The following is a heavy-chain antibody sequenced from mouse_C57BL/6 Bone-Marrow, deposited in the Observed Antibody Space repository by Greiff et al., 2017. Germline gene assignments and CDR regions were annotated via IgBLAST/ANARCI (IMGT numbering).Heavy chain of an antibody. CDR2: IDPSDSET. CDR1: GYTFTSYW. V-gene: IGHV1-52*01. Sequence: QVQLQQPGAELVRPGSSVKLSCKASGYTFTSYWMHWVKQRPIQGLEWIGNIDPSDSETHSNQKFKDKATLAVDKSSSTAYMQLSSLTSEDSAVYYCARGNRFAYWGQGTLVTVSA. J-gene: IGHJ3*01. CDR3: ARGNRFAY.